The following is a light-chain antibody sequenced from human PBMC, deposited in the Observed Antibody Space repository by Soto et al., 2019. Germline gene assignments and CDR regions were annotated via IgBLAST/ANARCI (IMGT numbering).Light chain of an antibody. Sequence: EIVLTQSPGTLSLSPGEGATLSCRTSRSVSSSYLAWYQQKPGQAPRLLIYGASSRATGIPDRFSGSGSGTDFTLTISTLEPEDFAVYYCQQYGSSPLTFGGGTKVEIK. V-gene: IGKV3-20*01. CDR2: GAS. CDR3: QQYGSSPLT. CDR1: RSVSSSY. J-gene: IGKJ4*01.